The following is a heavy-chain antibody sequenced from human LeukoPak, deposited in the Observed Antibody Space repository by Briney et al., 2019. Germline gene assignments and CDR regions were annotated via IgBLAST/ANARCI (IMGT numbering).Heavy chain of an antibody. CDR3: AKAPVTSCRGAFCYPFDY. CDR1: GFTFSSYN. V-gene: IGHV3-21*04. J-gene: IGHJ4*02. CDR2: ITSSSSYI. D-gene: IGHD2-15*01. Sequence: PGGSLRLSCAASGFTFSSYNMNWVRQAPGKGLEWVSSITSSSSYIYYADSVKGRFTISRDNAKNSLYLQMNSLRAEDAAVYYCAKAPVTSCRGAFCYPFDYWGQGTLVTVSS.